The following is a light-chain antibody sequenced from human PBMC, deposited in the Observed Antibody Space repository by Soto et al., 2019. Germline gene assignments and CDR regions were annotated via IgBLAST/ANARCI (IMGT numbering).Light chain of an antibody. J-gene: IGKJ1*01. Sequence: EIVMTQSPATLSVSPGDRATLSCRVSQLSSYSLAWYQQKPGQAPRLLIYGASNRATGIPDRFSGSGSGTEFTLTISSLQSEDFAVYYCQQYNNWYPKTFGQGTKVDIK. V-gene: IGKV3-15*01. CDR3: QQYNNWYPKT. CDR2: GAS. CDR1: QLSSYS.